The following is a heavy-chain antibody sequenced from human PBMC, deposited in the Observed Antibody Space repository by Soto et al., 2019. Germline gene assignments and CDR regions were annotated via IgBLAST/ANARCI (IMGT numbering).Heavy chain of an antibody. J-gene: IGHJ4*02. Sequence: EVQLLESGGGLVQPGGSLGLSCAASGFTFSEYAMSWVRQAPGKGLEWVSSISSSGGTTSYTDSVKGRFTISRDNSKNTLFLQMNGLRAEDTAIYYCTKEPKKSISHDYWGLGTLVTVSP. V-gene: IGHV3-23*01. CDR1: GFTFSEYA. D-gene: IGHD2-21*01. CDR3: TKEPKKSISHDY. CDR2: ISSSGGTT.